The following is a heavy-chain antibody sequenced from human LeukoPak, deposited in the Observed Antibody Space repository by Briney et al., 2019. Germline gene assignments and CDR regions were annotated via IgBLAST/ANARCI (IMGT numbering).Heavy chain of an antibody. J-gene: IGHJ4*02. Sequence: GSLRLSCAASGFTFSSYWMSWVRQAPGKGLEWVANIKQDGSEKYYVDSVKGRFTISRDNAKNSLYLQMNSLRAEDTAVYYCARVYGSGSYLPAYFDYWGQGTLVTVSS. CDR3: ARVYGSGSYLPAYFDY. CDR1: GFTFSSYW. CDR2: IKQDGSEK. D-gene: IGHD3-10*01. V-gene: IGHV3-7*01.